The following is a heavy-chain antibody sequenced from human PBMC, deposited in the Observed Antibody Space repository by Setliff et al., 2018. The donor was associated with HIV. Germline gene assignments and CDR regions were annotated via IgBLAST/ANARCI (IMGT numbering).Heavy chain of an antibody. CDR2: ITSTSTYI. D-gene: IGHD1-26*01. CDR1: GFTFSNYN. V-gene: IGHV3-21*01. J-gene: IGHJ3*02. CDR3: ARGVGTSDLGFDI. Sequence: PGESLKISCAASGFTFSNYNINWVRQAPGKGLEWVSSITSTSTYIYYADSVKGRFTISRDNAKNSLYLQMNSLRADDTAMYYCARGVGTSDLGFDIWGQGTMVTVSS.